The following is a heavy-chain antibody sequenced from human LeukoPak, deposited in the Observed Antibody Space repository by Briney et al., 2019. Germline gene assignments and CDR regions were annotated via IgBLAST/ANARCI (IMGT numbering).Heavy chain of an antibody. D-gene: IGHD3-22*01. CDR2: VNPDFGTA. CDR3: ARTYYYDSSGYLGLFY. CDR1: GCTFSSYA. J-gene: IGHJ4*02. Sequence: SVKVSCKASGCTFSSYAISWVRQAPGQGLEWMGGVNPDFGTANYAQKFQGRVTITTDESTSTAYLELSSLRSEDTAVYYCARTYYYDSSGYLGLFYWGQGTLVTVSS. V-gene: IGHV1-69*05.